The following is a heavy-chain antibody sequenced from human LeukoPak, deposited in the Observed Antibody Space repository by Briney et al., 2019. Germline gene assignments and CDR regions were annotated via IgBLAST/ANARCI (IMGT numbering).Heavy chain of an antibody. J-gene: IGHJ2*01. CDR3: AKVEHYDRTGHAFRPWYFDL. Sequence: GGSLRLSCAASGFTFSSYAMSWVRQAPGKGLEWVSFISYSGGSTYYADSVKGRFTISRDNSKNTLYLQMNSLRDEDTAVYYCAKVEHYDRTGHAFRPWYFDLWGRGTLVTVSS. CDR2: ISYSGGST. CDR1: GFTFSSYA. V-gene: IGHV3-23*01. D-gene: IGHD3-22*01.